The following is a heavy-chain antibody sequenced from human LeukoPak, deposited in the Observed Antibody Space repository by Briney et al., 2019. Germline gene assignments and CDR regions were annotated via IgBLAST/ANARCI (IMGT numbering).Heavy chain of an antibody. V-gene: IGHV3-23*01. Sequence: GGSLRLSCAASGFTFSSYAMSWVRQAPGKGLEWVSAISGSGGSTYYADSVKGRFTISRDNSKNTLYLQMNSLRAEDTAVYYCARVPQMATIPYFDYWGQGTQVTVSS. CDR3: ARVPQMATIPYFDY. CDR2: ISGSGGST. CDR1: GFTFSSYA. J-gene: IGHJ4*02. D-gene: IGHD5-24*01.